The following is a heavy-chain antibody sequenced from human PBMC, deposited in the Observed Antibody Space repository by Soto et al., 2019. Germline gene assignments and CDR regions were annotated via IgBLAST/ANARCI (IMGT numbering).Heavy chain of an antibody. CDR2: LNPIADST. CDR3: ARDLRAGGDS. D-gene: IGHD1-26*01. Sequence: QVQLVQSGAEVKKPGASVKVSCKASGYTLSDANINWVRQAPGQGPEWMGILNPIADSTNYAQKFQXXDXMXXDTSTSTVDLELSSLRSEDTAVYYCARDLRAGGDSWGQGTLVTFSS. J-gene: IGHJ4*02. V-gene: IGHV1-46*01. CDR1: GYTLSDAN.